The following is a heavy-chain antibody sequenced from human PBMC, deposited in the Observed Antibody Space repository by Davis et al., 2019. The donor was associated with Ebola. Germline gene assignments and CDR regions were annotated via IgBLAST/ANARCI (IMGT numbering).Heavy chain of an antibody. J-gene: IGHJ4*02. CDR3: ARYNSRRKTFDY. CDR2: IYYSGGT. CDR1: GDSITNYY. Sequence: PSETLSLTCTVSGDSITNYYGSWIRQPPGKGLEWIAYIYYSGGTNYNPSVQSRVTISVDTSKNQFSLKLTSVTAADTAVYYCARYNSRRKTFDYWGQGTLVTVSS. V-gene: IGHV4-59*01. D-gene: IGHD3-22*01.